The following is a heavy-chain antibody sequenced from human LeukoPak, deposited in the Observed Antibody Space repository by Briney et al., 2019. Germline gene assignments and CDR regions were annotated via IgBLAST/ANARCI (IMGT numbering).Heavy chain of an antibody. J-gene: IGHJ4*02. V-gene: IGHV1-69*13. CDR3: ARPTEEMATINSYFHY. D-gene: IGHD5-24*01. CDR2: IIPIFGTA. Sequence: ASVKVSCKASGGTFSSYAISWVRQAPGQGLEWMGGIIPIFGTANYAQKFQGRVTITADESTRTTYMELSSLRSEDTAVYYCARPTEEMATINSYFHYWGQGTLVTVSS. CDR1: GGTFSSYA.